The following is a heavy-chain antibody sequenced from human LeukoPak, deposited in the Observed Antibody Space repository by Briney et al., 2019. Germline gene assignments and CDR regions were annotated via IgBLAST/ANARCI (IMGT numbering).Heavy chain of an antibody. CDR2: ISSSGGNI. CDR3: AKDLRIQLWFYDAFDI. J-gene: IGHJ3*02. V-gene: IGHV3-48*01. D-gene: IGHD5-18*01. CDR1: GFTFSSYS. Sequence: GGSLRLSCAASGFTFSSYSMNWVRQAPGKGLEWVSYISSSGGNIYYADSVKGRFTISRDNAKTSLYLQMNSLRAEDTAVYYCAKDLRIQLWFYDAFDIWGQGTMVTVSS.